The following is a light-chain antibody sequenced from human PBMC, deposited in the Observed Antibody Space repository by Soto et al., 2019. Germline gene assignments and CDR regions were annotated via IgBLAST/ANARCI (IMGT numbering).Light chain of an antibody. J-gene: IGLJ3*02. CDR2: EVS. CDR3: SSYTSSSTRV. CDR1: SSDVGGYNY. V-gene: IGLV2-14*01. Sequence: QSVLTQPASVSGSPGQSITISCTGTSSDVGGYNYVSWYQQHPGKAPKLMIYEVSNRPSGVSNRFSGYKSGNTASLTISGLQAEDEADYYCSSYTSSSTRVFGGGTKLTVL.